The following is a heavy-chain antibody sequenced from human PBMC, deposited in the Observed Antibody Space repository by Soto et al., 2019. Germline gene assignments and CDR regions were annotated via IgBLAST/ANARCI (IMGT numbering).Heavy chain of an antibody. Sequence: SETLSLTCAVYGVSFSGSCWSWIRQPPGKGLEWIGEINHSGNTNYNPSLKSRVTISVDTSKNQFSLKLSSVTAADTAVYYCARLATISGYGMDVWGQGTTVTVSS. V-gene: IGHV4-34*01. J-gene: IGHJ6*02. CDR3: ARLATISGYGMDV. CDR1: GVSFSGSC. D-gene: IGHD5-12*01. CDR2: INHSGNT.